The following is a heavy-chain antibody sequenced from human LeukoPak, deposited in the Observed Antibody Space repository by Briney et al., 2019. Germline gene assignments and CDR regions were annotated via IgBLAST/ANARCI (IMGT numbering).Heavy chain of an antibody. CDR2: IYYSGSS. CDR3: AKRGYSSSWNY. D-gene: IGHD6-13*01. V-gene: IGHV4-59*01. J-gene: IGHJ4*02. CDR1: GGSISSYY. Sequence: SETLSLTCTVSGGSISSYYWSWIRQPPGKGLEWIGYIYYSGSSYYNPSLKSRVTISPDRSKNQFSLKLSSMTAADTAVYYCAKRGYSSSWNYWGQGTLVTVSS.